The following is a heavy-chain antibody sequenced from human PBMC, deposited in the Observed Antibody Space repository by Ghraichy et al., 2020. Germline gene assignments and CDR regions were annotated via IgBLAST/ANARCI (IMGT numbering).Heavy chain of an antibody. CDR2: IKEDGSEK. CDR3: MRGVAAAGTSVDY. Sequence: GGSLRLSCVASGFSFRSYWMGWVRQAPGKWLEWVANIKEDGSEKYYVDSVKGRFTISRDNAKRSLFLQMSSLRGDDTAVYYCMRGVAAAGTSVDYWGQGALVTVSS. V-gene: IGHV3-7*03. CDR1: GFSFRSYW. D-gene: IGHD6-25*01. J-gene: IGHJ4*02.